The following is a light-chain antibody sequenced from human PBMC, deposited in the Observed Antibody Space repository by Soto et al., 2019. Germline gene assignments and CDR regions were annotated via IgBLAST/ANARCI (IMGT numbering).Light chain of an antibody. CDR1: QGISSL. Sequence: DIQLTQSPSFLSASVADRVTITCRASQGISSLLAWYQQKPGKAPKLLIHTASTLQSGVPSRFSGSGSGTEFTLTISSLQPEDFATYYCQHRHSYPITFGQGTRLEIK. V-gene: IGKV1-9*01. CDR2: TAS. CDR3: QHRHSYPIT. J-gene: IGKJ5*01.